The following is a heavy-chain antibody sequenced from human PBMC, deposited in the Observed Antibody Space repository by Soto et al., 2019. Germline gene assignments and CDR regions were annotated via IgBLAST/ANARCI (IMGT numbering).Heavy chain of an antibody. J-gene: IGHJ5*02. V-gene: IGHV4-34*01. CDR1: GGYFNDNY. CDR2: ISRSGTT. CDR3: ATSLWFGTQVEL. Sequence: QVQLQQWGAGLLKPSETLSLSCAVYGGYFNDNYYTWFRQPPGKGLEWIGEISRSGTTKYIPSLKSRASISFGTSKTQVSLKVTSVTAADPAVYYCATSLWFGTQVELWGQGALVNVSS. D-gene: IGHD3-10*01.